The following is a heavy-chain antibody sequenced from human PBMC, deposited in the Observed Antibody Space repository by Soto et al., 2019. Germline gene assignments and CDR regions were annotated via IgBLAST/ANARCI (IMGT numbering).Heavy chain of an antibody. CDR3: ARGKYSSGGYGYGMDV. CDR2: INHSGST. D-gene: IGHD6-13*01. V-gene: IGHV4-34*01. CDR1: GGSFSGYY. Sequence: SETLSLTCAVYGGSFSGYYWSWIRQPPGKGLEWIGEINHSGSTNYNPSLKSRVTISVDTSKNQFSLKLSSVTAADTAVYYCARGKYSSGGYGYGMDVWGQGTTVTVSS. J-gene: IGHJ6*02.